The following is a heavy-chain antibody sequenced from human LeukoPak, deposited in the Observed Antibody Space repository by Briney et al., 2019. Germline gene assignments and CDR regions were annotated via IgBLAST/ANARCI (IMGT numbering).Heavy chain of an antibody. CDR1: GYTFTSYG. CDR2: ISAYNGNT. Sequence: ASVKVSCKASGYTFTSYGISWVRQAPGQGLKWMGWISAYNGNTNYAQKLQGRVTMTTDTSTSTAYMELRSLRSDDTAVYYCARIKYGDSGYYYYYGMDVWGQGTTVTVSS. V-gene: IGHV1-18*01. CDR3: ARIKYGDSGYYYYYGMDV. D-gene: IGHD4-17*01. J-gene: IGHJ6*02.